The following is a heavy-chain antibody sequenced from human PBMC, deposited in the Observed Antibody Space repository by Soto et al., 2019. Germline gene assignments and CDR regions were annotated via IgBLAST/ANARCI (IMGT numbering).Heavy chain of an antibody. D-gene: IGHD4-4*01. CDR1: GFTFSGSA. J-gene: IGHJ5*02. V-gene: IGHV3-73*01. Sequence: GGSLRLSCAASGFTFSGSAMHWVRQASGKGLEWVGRIRSKANSYATAYAASVKGRFTISRDDSKNTAYLQMNSLKTEDTAVYYCTRLPYSNYEDSDNWFDPWGQGTLVTVSS. CDR2: IRSKANSYAT. CDR3: TRLPYSNYEDSDNWFDP.